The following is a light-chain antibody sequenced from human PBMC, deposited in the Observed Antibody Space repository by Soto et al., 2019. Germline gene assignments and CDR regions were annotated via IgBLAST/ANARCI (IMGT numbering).Light chain of an antibody. CDR1: SSPVGGYHY. V-gene: IGLV2-11*01. CDR3: CSYAGRYTDV. J-gene: IGLJ1*01. CDR2: AVS. Sequence: QSVLTQPRSVSGSPGQSVTISCTGTSSPVGGYHYVSWYQQFPGKAPKLMIYAVSQRPSGVPDRFSGSESGNTASLTISGLQAEDEADYYCCSYAGRYTDVFGTGTKVTVL.